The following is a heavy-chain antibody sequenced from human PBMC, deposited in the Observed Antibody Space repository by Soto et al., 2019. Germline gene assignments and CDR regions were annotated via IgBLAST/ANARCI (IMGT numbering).Heavy chain of an antibody. J-gene: IGHJ6*02. V-gene: IGHV2-5*02. CDR2: IYWDDDK. D-gene: IGHD3-10*01. CDR3: AHRADLPYYYGSVYYGMDV. CDR1: GFSLSTSGVG. Sequence: QITLKESGPTLVKPTQTLTLTCTFSGFSLSTSGVGVGWIRQPPGKALDWLALIYWDDDKRYSPSLKSRLTINKDTSKNQVVLTMTNMDHVDPATYYCAHRADLPYYYGSVYYGMDVWGQGTTVTVSS.